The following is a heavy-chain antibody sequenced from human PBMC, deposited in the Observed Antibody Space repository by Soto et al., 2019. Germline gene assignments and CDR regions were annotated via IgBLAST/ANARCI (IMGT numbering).Heavy chain of an antibody. V-gene: IGHV1-46*01. CDR2: VNPSGGGT. CDR1: GYTFTNYY. Sequence: ASVKVSCKASGYTFTNYYIHWVRQAPGQGLEWMGVVNPSGGGTTYAQNFQGRVTMTRDTSTSTVFMELNSLRSEDTAVYYCARGPVSGPTDNWGQGTLVTGS. J-gene: IGHJ4*02. CDR3: ARGPVSGPTDN.